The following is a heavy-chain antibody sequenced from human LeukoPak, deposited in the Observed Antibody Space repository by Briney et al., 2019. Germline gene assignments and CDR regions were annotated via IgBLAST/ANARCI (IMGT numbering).Heavy chain of an antibody. Sequence: ASVKVSCKASGYTFTGYYMHWVRQAPGQGLEWMGWINPNSGGTNYAQKFQGRVTMTRDTSISTAYMELSRLRSDDTAVYYCARDPYGSGTYYFDYWGQGTLVTVSS. D-gene: IGHD3-10*01. CDR2: INPNSGGT. V-gene: IGHV1-2*02. CDR3: ARDPYGSGTYYFDY. CDR1: GYTFTGYY. J-gene: IGHJ4*02.